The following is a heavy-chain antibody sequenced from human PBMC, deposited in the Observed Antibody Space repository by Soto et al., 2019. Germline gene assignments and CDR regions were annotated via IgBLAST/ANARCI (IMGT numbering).Heavy chain of an antibody. D-gene: IGHD6-19*01. CDR1: GYTFTSYW. CDR2: IYPGDSDT. V-gene: IGHV5-51*01. Sequence: PGESLKVSCKGSGYTFTSYWIAWVRQMPGKGLEWMGIIYPGDSDTRYSPSFQGQVSISADKSISTAYLQWSCLKASDTAMYYCAKKDGSAFYYFDYWGQGTLGPVSS. J-gene: IGHJ4*02. CDR3: AKKDGSAFYYFDY.